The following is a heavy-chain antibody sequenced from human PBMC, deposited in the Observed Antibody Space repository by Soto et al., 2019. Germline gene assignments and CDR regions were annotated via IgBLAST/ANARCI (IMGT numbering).Heavy chain of an antibody. Sequence: EVQLLESGGGLVQPGGSLRLSCAASGFTFSSYAMSWVRQAPGKGLEWVSAISGSGGSTYYADSVKGRFTISRDNSKNPLYLQMNSLRAEDTAVYYCAKSRVLRFFEWPRMDVWGQGTTVTVSS. D-gene: IGHD3-3*01. CDR2: ISGSGGST. CDR3: AKSRVLRFFEWPRMDV. V-gene: IGHV3-23*01. CDR1: GFTFSSYA. J-gene: IGHJ6*02.